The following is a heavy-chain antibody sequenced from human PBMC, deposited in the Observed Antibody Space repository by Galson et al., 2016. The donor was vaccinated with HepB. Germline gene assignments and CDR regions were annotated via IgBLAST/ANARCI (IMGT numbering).Heavy chain of an antibody. D-gene: IGHD2-15*01. J-gene: IGHJ2*01. V-gene: IGHV4-4*07. Sequence: TCTVSGGSIRNYYWSWIRQPAGKGLEWLGRMYTSGGTHYNPSLQNRVAISEDTSKNQFSLQLTSVTAADTAVYYCVRDCSGGGCYSRYWYFDIWGRGTLVTVSS. CDR3: VRDCSGGGCYSRYWYFDI. CDR1: GGSIRNYY. CDR2: MYTSGGT.